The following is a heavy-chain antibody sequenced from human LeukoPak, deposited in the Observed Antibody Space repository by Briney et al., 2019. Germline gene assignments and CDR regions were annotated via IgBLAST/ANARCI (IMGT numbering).Heavy chain of an antibody. CDR3: ARDAAYDFRNPYRYFQH. CDR2: IKQDGSET. D-gene: IGHD3-3*01. J-gene: IGHJ1*01. V-gene: IGHV3-7*01. Sequence: GGSLRLSCAASGFTFSSHWMHWVRQAPGKGLDWVGNIKQDGSETYYADSLKGRFTISRDNAKSALYLQMNSLRAEDTAVYYCARDAAYDFRNPYRYFQHWGQGTLVTVSS. CDR1: GFTFSSHW.